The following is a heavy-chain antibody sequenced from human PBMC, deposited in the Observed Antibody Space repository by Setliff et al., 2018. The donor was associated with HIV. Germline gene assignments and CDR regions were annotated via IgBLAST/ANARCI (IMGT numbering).Heavy chain of an antibody. V-gene: IGHV3-30-3*01. J-gene: IGHJ6*02. CDR1: GFTFSGFS. D-gene: IGHD2-21*01. Sequence: GGSLRLSCVVSGFTFSGFSMHWVRQAPGKGLEWVAVISYDGSNKYYADSVKGRFTISRDNSKNTLYLQMNSLRAEDTAVYCCVGMDIVVVLPPDVWGQGTTVTVSS. CDR3: VGMDIVVVLPPDV. CDR2: ISYDGSNK.